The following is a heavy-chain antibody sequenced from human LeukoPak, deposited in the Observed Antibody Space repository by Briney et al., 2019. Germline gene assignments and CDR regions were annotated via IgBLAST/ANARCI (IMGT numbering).Heavy chain of an antibody. Sequence: GGSLRLSCAASGFTFSNYGMHWVRQAPGKGLEWVAVIWYDASNKYYGDSVRVRFTISRDNSKNTLYLQMSSLRAEDTAIYYCARAGEGFDTWGQGTKVTVSS. CDR2: IWYDASNK. V-gene: IGHV3-33*01. CDR1: GFTFSNYG. CDR3: ARAGEGFDT. D-gene: IGHD3-10*01. J-gene: IGHJ3*02.